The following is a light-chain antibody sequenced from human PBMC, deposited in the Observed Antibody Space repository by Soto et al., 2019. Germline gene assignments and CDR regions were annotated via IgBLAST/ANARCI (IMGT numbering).Light chain of an antibody. CDR2: EGS. J-gene: IGLJ1*01. V-gene: IGLV2-23*01. Sequence: QSVLTQPASVSGSPGQSITISCTGTSSDVGSYNLFSWYQQHPGKAPKLMIYEGSKRPSGVSNRFSGSKSGTTASLTISGLHAEDEADYYCCSYAGSRKVFGTGTKVTVL. CDR3: CSYAGSRKV. CDR1: SSDVGSYNL.